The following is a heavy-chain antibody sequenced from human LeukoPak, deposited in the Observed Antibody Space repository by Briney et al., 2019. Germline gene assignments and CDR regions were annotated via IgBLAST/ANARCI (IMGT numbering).Heavy chain of an antibody. Sequence: GGSLRLSCAASGFTFSSYGMHWVRQAPGKGLEWVAVIWYDGSNKYYADSVKGRFTISRDNSKNTLYLQMNSLRAEDTAVCYCARDRSSSWVDYWGQGTLVTVSS. CDR2: IWYDGSNK. J-gene: IGHJ4*02. CDR3: ARDRSSSWVDY. D-gene: IGHD6-13*01. CDR1: GFTFSSYG. V-gene: IGHV3-33*01.